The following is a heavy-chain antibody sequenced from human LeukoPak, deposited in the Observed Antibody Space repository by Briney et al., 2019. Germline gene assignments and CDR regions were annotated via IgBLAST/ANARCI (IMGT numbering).Heavy chain of an antibody. J-gene: IGHJ4*02. CDR2: ISSSSNYI. CDR3: ARDGGRMITFGGVIGY. D-gene: IGHD3-16*02. CDR1: GFTFSSNI. Sequence: GGSLRLSCAASGFTFSSNIMNWVRQAPGKGLEWVSSISSSSNYIYYADSVKGRFTISKDNAKNSLYLQMNSLRAEDTAVYYCARDGGRMITFGGVIGYWGQGTLVTVSS. V-gene: IGHV3-21*04.